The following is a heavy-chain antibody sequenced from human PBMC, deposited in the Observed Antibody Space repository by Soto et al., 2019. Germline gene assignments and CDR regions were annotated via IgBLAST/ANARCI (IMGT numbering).Heavy chain of an antibody. Sequence: QITLKESGPTLVKPTQTLTLTCTFSGFSLTTSGVGVGWIRQPPGKALEWLALIYWDDEKRYSPSLKSRLSITKDTSNNQVVLTMTNMDPVDTATYSCAHSPLGQLLLYFDFWGQGTLVTVSS. CDR1: GFSLTTSGVG. CDR2: IYWDDEK. CDR3: AHSPLGQLLLYFDF. D-gene: IGHD1-1*01. V-gene: IGHV2-5*02. J-gene: IGHJ4*02.